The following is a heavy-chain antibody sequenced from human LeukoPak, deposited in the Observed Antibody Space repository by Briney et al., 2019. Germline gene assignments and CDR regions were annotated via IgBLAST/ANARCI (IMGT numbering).Heavy chain of an antibody. V-gene: IGHV1-46*01. CDR1: GYTFTSYY. CDR3: ARDAGNSSGWYIWWHAFDI. D-gene: IGHD6-19*01. J-gene: IGHJ3*02. CDR2: INPSGGST. Sequence: ASVKVSCKASGYTFTSYYMHWVRQAPGQGLEWMGIINPSGGSTSYAQKFQGRVTMTRDTSTSTVYMELSSLRSEDTAVYYCARDAGNSSGWYIWWHAFDIWGQGTMVTVSS.